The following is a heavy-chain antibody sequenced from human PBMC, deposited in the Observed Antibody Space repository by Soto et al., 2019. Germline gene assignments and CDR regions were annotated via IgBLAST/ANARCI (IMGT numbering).Heavy chain of an antibody. V-gene: IGHV4-59*02. D-gene: IGHD1-26*01. CDR2: VYYSGST. J-gene: IGHJ4*02. CDR1: GGSVSNSY. Sequence: PSETLSLTCTVSGGSVSNSYWGWIRQPPGKGLEWVAYVYYSGSTNYNPSLGSRVTISVDKSKNQFSLKMTSVTGADTAVYYCARGRSHEWELLVQYFDCWCQGTLVTVSS. CDR3: ARGRSHEWELLVQYFDC.